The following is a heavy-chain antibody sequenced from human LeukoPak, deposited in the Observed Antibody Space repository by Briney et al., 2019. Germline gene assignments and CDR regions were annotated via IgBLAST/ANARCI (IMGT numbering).Heavy chain of an antibody. V-gene: IGHV3-30*03. CDR3: ARESTEERPGY. CDR2: ISYDGSNK. D-gene: IGHD1-1*01. Sequence: GGSLRLSCAASGFIFSNYGMHWVRQAPGKGLEWVAVISYDGSNKYYADSVKGRFTISRDNAKNSLYLQMNSLRAEDTAVYYCARESTEERPGYWGQGTLVTVSS. CDR1: GFIFSNYG. J-gene: IGHJ1*01.